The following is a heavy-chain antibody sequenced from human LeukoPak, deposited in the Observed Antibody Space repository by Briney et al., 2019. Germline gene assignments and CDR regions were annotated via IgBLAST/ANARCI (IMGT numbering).Heavy chain of an antibody. V-gene: IGHV4-38-2*01. Sequence: SETLSLTCAVSGHSISSGYYWGWIRQPPGKGLEWIGNIYHSGSTYYNPSLKSQVTISVDTSKNQFSLKLSSVTAADTAVYYCARHGFWSGYNYVLDYWGQGTLVTVSS. CDR1: GHSISSGYY. CDR3: ARHGFWSGYNYVLDY. CDR2: IYHSGST. D-gene: IGHD3-3*01. J-gene: IGHJ4*02.